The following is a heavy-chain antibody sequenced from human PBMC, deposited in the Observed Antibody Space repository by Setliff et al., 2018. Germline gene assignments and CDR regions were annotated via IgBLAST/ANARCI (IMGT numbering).Heavy chain of an antibody. CDR3: ARGRLLYVGDSHYFDN. CDR1: GGSLSSGPYY. CDR2: IYSTETT. D-gene: IGHD4-17*01. V-gene: IGHV4-61*09. Sequence: SETLSLTCTVSGGSLSSGPYYWTWVRQPAGKGLEWIGHIYSTETTSYSPSLKSRVTISADTSKNQFSLQLSSVTATDTAVYYFARGRLLYVGDSHYFDNWGLGTLVTVSS. J-gene: IGHJ4*02.